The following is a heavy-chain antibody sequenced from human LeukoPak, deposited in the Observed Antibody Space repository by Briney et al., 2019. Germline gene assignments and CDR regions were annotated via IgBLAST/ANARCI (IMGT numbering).Heavy chain of an antibody. Sequence: SETLSLTCTVPGGSLSGTTYYWGWIRQPPGKGLEWIGTIYYTGITYYSPSLNSRVTISVDTSKNQFSLNLNSVTAADTAVYYCARHVDNYGYPNWFDPWGQGTLVTVSS. J-gene: IGHJ5*02. D-gene: IGHD5-18*01. CDR1: GGSLSGTTYY. CDR2: IYYTGIT. CDR3: ARHVDNYGYPNWFDP. V-gene: IGHV4-39*01.